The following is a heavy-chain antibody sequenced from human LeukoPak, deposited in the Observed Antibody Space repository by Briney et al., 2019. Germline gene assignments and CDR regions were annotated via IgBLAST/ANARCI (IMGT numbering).Heavy chain of an antibody. J-gene: IGHJ6*02. V-gene: IGHV1-69*04. D-gene: IGHD2-15*01. CDR2: IIPILGIA. CDR1: GGTFSSYA. CDR3: ASSGAYYYYGMDV. Sequence: ASVKVSCKASGGTFSSYAISWVRQAPGQGLEWMGRIIPILGIANYAQKFQGRVTITADKSTSTAYMELSSLRSEDTAVYYCASSGAYYYYGMDVWGQGTTVTVSS.